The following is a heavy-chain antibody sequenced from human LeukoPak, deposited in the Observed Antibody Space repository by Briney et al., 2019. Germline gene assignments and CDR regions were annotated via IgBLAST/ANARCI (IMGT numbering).Heavy chain of an antibody. CDR2: ISPRDSSS. J-gene: IGHJ4*02. Sequence: ASVKVSCKGSGYRFTSNYIHWVRQAQGQGIEWMGMISPRDSSSSYAQKFPVTVTVTTDTSTSTVHMELSGLRSKATSVYYCARDQDAFDYWGQGPLVTVSS. CDR3: ARDQDAFDY. CDR1: GYRFTSNY. V-gene: IGHV1-46*01.